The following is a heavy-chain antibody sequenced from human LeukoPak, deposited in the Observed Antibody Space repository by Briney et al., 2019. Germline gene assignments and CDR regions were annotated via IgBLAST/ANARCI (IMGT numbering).Heavy chain of an antibody. CDR2: INHSENT. J-gene: IGHJ4*02. D-gene: IGHD4-11*01. Sequence: SETLSLTCAVYGGSFRDYYWSWIRQPPGKGLEWIGDINHSENTNYNPSLKSRATTSVDTSKNQFSLKLNSVTAADTAVYYCARGGIHSNYFDYWGQGTLVTVSS. V-gene: IGHV4-34*01. CDR3: ARGGIHSNYFDY. CDR1: GGSFRDYY.